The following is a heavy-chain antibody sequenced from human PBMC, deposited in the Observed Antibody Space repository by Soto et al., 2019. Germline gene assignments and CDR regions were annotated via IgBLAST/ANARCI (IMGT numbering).Heavy chain of an antibody. Sequence: WGSLRLSCAASGFTCSSYWMSWFRQAPGKGLEWVANIKPDGSKTNYVDSVKGRFTISRDNAKSSLYLQVNSLRAEDSAVYYCARDPVRGDGYTLDYWGQGALVTVSS. D-gene: IGHD3-10*01. V-gene: IGHV3-7*01. CDR3: ARDPVRGDGYTLDY. CDR2: IKPDGSKT. J-gene: IGHJ4*02. CDR1: GFTCSSYW.